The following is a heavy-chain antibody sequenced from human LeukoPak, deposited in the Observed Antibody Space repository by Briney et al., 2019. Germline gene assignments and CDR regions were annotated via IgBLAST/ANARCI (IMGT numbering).Heavy chain of an antibody. J-gene: IGHJ4*02. CDR1: GFTFSSYW. CDR3: GRDYRDYGDYFSDH. CDR2: IRQDGNEK. Sequence: GGSLRLSCAASGFTFSSYWMSWFRQAPGKGLQWVANIRQDGNEKYYVDSVKGRFTISRDNAKNSLYLQMNGLTAADTAVYYCGRDYRDYGDYFSDHWGQGTLVTVSS. V-gene: IGHV3-7*01. D-gene: IGHD4-17*01.